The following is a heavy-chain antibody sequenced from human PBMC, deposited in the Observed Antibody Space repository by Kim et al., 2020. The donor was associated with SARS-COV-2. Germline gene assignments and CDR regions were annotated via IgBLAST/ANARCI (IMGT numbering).Heavy chain of an antibody. D-gene: IGHD3-22*01. Sequence: SVKVSCKASGGTFSSYTISWVRQAPGQGLEWMGRIIPILGIANYAQKFQGRVTITADKSTSTAYMELSSLRSEDTAVYYCARGIYYYDSSGYYSYWGQGTLVTVSS. CDR3: ARGIYYYDSSGYYSY. CDR2: IIPILGIA. CDR1: GGTFSSYT. J-gene: IGHJ4*02. V-gene: IGHV1-69*02.